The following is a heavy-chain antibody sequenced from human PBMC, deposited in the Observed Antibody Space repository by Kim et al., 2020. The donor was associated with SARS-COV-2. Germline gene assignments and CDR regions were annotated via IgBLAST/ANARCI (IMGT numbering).Heavy chain of an antibody. V-gene: IGHV3-9*01. CDR3: GQALTRGGLEY. J-gene: IGHJ4*02. Sequence: GYADSVKGRFTISRDNAKNSLYVEMNSLRPEATAIYYWGQALTRGGLEYWGQGTLVTVSS. D-gene: IGHD3-9*01.